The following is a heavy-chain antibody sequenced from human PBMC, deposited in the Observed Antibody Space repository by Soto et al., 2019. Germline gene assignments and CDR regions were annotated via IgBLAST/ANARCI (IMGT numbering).Heavy chain of an antibody. D-gene: IGHD6-19*01. Sequence: GGSLRLSCASSGFTFSSYEMNWVRQAPGKGLEWVSYISSSGSTIYYADSVKGRFTISRDNAKNSLYLQMNSLSAEDTAVYYCARGTEESSGGAFDIWGQGTMVTVSS. J-gene: IGHJ3*02. CDR1: GFTFSSYE. CDR3: ARGTEESSGGAFDI. CDR2: ISSSGSTI. V-gene: IGHV3-48*03.